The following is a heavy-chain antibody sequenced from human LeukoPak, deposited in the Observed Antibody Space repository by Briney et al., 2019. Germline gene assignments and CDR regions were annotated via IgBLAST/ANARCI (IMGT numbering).Heavy chain of an antibody. D-gene: IGHD6-13*01. J-gene: IGHJ6*02. V-gene: IGHV1-46*01. CDR3: ARAGAAAGTYYYGMDV. CDR1: GYTFTSYY. CDR2: INPSGGGT. Sequence: GASVKVSCKASGYTFTSYYMHWVRQAPGQGLEWMGIINPSGGGTSYAQKFQGRVTMTRDTSTSTVYMELSSLRSEDTAVYYCARAGAAAGTYYYGMDVWGQGTTVT.